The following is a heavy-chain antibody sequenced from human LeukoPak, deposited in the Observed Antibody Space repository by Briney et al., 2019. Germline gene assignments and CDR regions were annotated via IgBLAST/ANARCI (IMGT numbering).Heavy chain of an antibody. J-gene: IGHJ5*01. CDR2: IYYSGST. CDR3: ASTRPKGYCSSTSCRNNWFDS. Sequence: SQTLSLTCTVSGGSISSGGYYWSWIRQHPGKGLEWIGYIYYSGSTYYNPSLKSRVTISVDTSKNQFSLKLSSVTAADTAVYYCASTRPKGYCSSTSCRNNWFDSWGQGTLVTVSS. CDR1: GGSISSGGYY. D-gene: IGHD2-2*01. V-gene: IGHV4-31*03.